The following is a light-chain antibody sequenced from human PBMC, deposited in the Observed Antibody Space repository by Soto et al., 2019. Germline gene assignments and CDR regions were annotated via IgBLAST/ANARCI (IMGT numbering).Light chain of an antibody. CDR1: QSVSSY. V-gene: IGKV3-11*01. J-gene: IGKJ1*01. CDR3: QQRSNWPRGT. Sequence: EIVLTQSPATLSLSPGERATLSCRASQSVSSYLAWYQQKPGQAPSLLIYDASNRATGIPARFSGSGSGTAVTLTISSLEPEDFGVYYCQQRSNWPRGTFGQGTKVDIK. CDR2: DAS.